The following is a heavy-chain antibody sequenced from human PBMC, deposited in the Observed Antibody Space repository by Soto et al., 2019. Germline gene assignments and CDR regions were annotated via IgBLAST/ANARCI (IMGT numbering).Heavy chain of an antibody. CDR2: INPNNGDT. Sequence: ASVKVSCKTSGYFFTSHSIHWVRLAPGRGLEWMGRINPNNGDTNSPQKFQGRVTMTSDTSISTAYMEMSGLRSDDTALYYCAREITYGGGSFSLGLWGQGTLVTVSS. CDR3: AREITYGGGSFSLGL. J-gene: IGHJ4*02. CDR1: GYFFTSHS. V-gene: IGHV1-2*06. D-gene: IGHD3-10*01.